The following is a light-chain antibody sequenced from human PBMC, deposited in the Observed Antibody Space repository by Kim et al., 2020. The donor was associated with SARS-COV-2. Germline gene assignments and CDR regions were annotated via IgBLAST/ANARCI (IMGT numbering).Light chain of an antibody. CDR2: KVS. Sequence: QPASISCRSSQSLVYRDGNTYLNWLHQRPGQSPRRLIYKVSNRDSGVPDRFSGSGSGTDFTLQISRVEAEDVGVYYCMHGTHWPFTFGPGTKVDIK. V-gene: IGKV2-30*01. CDR3: MHGTHWPFT. CDR1: QSLVYRDGNTY. J-gene: IGKJ3*01.